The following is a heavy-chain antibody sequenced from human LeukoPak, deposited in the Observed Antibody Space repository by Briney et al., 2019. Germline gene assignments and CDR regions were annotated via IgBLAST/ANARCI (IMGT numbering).Heavy chain of an antibody. V-gene: IGHV3-11*05. Sequence: PGGSLRLSCAASGFTFSDYDMSWIRQAPGKGLEWVSYISSSSSYTKYADSVKGRFTIPRDNANNSLYLQMNSLRAEDTAVYYCARDGGIIDYWGQGTLVTVSS. J-gene: IGHJ4*02. D-gene: IGHD3-16*01. CDR1: GFTFSDYD. CDR2: ISSSSSYT. CDR3: ARDGGIIDY.